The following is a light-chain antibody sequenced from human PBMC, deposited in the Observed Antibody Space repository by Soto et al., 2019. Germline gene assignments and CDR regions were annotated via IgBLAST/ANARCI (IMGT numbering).Light chain of an antibody. CDR3: VQALQPPH. CDR2: LGS. Sequence: DIVMTQSPLSLPVTPGEPASISCRSSQSLLHSNGYNYLDWYLQKPGQSPQLLIYLGSNRATGAPDRFSGSGSGTAFTRKISRVEAEDVGVYYCVQALQPPHFGPGTKVDIK. J-gene: IGKJ3*01. CDR1: QSLLHSNGYNY. V-gene: IGKV2-28*01.